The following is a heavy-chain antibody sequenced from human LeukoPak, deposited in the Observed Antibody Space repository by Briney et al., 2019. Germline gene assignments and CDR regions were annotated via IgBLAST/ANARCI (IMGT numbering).Heavy chain of an antibody. J-gene: IGHJ4*02. CDR3: ARGPYYYDSSGYYPFDY. Sequence: GGSLRLSCAASGFTFSSYNMNWVRQAPGKGLEWVSYISDSSTTIYYADSVKGRFTISRDNAKNSLYLQMNSLRAEDTAVYYCARGPYYYDSSGYYPFDYWGQGTLVTVSS. V-gene: IGHV3-48*01. CDR1: GFTFSSYN. CDR2: ISDSSTTI. D-gene: IGHD3-22*01.